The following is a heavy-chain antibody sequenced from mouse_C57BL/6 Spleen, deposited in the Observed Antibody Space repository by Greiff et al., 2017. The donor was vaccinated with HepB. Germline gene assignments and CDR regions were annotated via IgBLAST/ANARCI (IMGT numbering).Heavy chain of an antibody. V-gene: IGHV2-2*01. CDR1: GFSLTSYG. CDR3: ASSSTMAPYAMDY. Sequence: VQVVESGPGLVQPSQSLSITCTVSGFSLTSYGVHWVRQSPGKGLEWLGVIWSGGSTDYNAAFISRLSISKDNSKSQVFFKMNSLQADDTAIYYCASSSTMAPYAMDYWGQGTSVTVSS. D-gene: IGHD2-1*01. J-gene: IGHJ4*01. CDR2: IWSGGST.